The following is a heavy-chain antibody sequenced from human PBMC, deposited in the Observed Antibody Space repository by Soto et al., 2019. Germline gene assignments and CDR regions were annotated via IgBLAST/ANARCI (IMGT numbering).Heavy chain of an antibody. J-gene: IGHJ6*02. Sequence: PGGSLRLSCAASGFTFSSYAMHWVRQAPGKGLEWVAVISYDGSNKYYADSVKGRFTISRDNSKNTLYLQMNSLRAEDTAVYYCARDPPNLIVGDPYYYYGMDVWGQGTTVTVSS. D-gene: IGHD1-26*01. CDR1: GFTFSSYA. V-gene: IGHV3-30-3*01. CDR2: ISYDGSNK. CDR3: ARDPPNLIVGDPYYYYGMDV.